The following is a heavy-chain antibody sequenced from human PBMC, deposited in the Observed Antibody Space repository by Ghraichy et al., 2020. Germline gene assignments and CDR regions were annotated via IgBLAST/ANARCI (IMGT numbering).Heavy chain of an antibody. D-gene: IGHD3-22*01. J-gene: IGHJ4*02. Sequence: GGSLRLSCAASGFTFSSYWMHWVRQAPGKGLVWVSRINSDGSSTSYADSVKGRFTISRDNAKNTLYLQMNSLRAEDTAVYYCARVPAYDSSGYPFDYWGQGTLVTVSS. CDR1: GFTFSSYW. V-gene: IGHV3-74*01. CDR2: INSDGSST. CDR3: ARVPAYDSSGYPFDY.